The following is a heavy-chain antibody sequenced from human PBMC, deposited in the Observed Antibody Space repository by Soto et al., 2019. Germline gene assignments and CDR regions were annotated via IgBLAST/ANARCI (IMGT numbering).Heavy chain of an antibody. V-gene: IGHV3-74*01. CDR1: GFTFSNYW. CDR3: ARCEGSASYASKLIDY. J-gene: IGHJ4*02. D-gene: IGHD6-19*01. CDR2: IYNDGSST. Sequence: GGSLRLSCADSGFTFSNYWMHWVRQAPGKGLVWVSRIYNDGSSTSYADSVKGRFTISRDNAKNMLYLQMSSLRAEDTAVYYCARCEGSASYASKLIDYWGQGILVTVSS.